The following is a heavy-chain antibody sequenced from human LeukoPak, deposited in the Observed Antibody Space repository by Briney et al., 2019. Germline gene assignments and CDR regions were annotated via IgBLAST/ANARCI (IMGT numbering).Heavy chain of an antibody. CDR3: ARAFGLEGGSR. J-gene: IGHJ4*02. Sequence: ASVKVTCKASGGTFSSYAISWVRQAPGQGLEWMGRIIPILGIANYAQKFQGRVTITADKSTSTAYMELSSLRSEDTAVYYCARAFGLEGGSRWGQGTLVTVSS. D-gene: IGHD1-26*01. V-gene: IGHV1-69*04. CDR2: IIPILGIA. CDR1: GGTFSSYA.